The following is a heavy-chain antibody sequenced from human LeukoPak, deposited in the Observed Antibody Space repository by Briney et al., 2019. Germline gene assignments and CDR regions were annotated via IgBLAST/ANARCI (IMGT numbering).Heavy chain of an antibody. CDR3: ARGLWLHHRAVNLVFYY. V-gene: IGHV3-48*01. J-gene: IGHJ4*02. CDR2: ISSSSSTI. CDR1: GFTFSSYS. Sequence: PGGSLRLSCAASGFTFSSYSMNWVRQAPGKGLEWVSYISSSSSTIYYADSVKGRFTISRDNAKNSLYLQMNSLRAEDTAVYYCARGLWLHHRAVNLVFYYWGQGTLVTVSS. D-gene: IGHD5-18*01.